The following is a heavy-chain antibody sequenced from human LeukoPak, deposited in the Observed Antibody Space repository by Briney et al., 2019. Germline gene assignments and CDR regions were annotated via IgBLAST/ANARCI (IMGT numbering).Heavy chain of an antibody. CDR3: ARSDFDTAFDI. CDR1: GGSFRGYY. J-gene: IGHJ3*02. CDR2: INHSGST. V-gene: IGHV4-34*01. Sequence: SETLSLTCAVYGGSFRGYYWSWIRQPPGKGLEWIGEINHSGSTNYNPSLTSEVTISVDTSKNQFSLKLRSVTAADTAVYYCARSDFDTAFDIWGQGTMVTVSS. D-gene: IGHD3-22*01.